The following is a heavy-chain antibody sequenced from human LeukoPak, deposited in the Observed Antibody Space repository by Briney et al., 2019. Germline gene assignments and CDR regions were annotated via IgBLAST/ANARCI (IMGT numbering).Heavy chain of an antibody. CDR3: ARDGDTVLTRGYYYYMDV. CDR2: ISTSSSYI. CDR1: GFTFSSYT. J-gene: IGHJ6*03. Sequence: GGSLRLSCAASGFTFSSYTMNWVRQAPGKGLEWVSSISTSSSYIYYADSVKGRFTISRDNAKKSLYLQMNSLRAEDTAGYYCARDGDTVLTRGYYYYMDVWGKGTTVTVSS. D-gene: IGHD4-23*01. V-gene: IGHV3-21*01.